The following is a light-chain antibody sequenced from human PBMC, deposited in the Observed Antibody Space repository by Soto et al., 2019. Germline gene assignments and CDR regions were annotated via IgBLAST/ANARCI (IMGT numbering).Light chain of an antibody. CDR1: SSNIGAGYD. CDR3: QSYDSSLSGNVV. V-gene: IGLV1-40*01. J-gene: IGLJ2*01. CDR2: GNS. Sequence: QSVLTQPPSVCGAPGQRVTISCTGSSSNIGAGYDVHWYQQLPGTAPKLLIYGNSNRPSGVPDRFSGSKSGTSASLAITGLQAEDEADYACQSYDSSLSGNVVFGGGTKLTVL.